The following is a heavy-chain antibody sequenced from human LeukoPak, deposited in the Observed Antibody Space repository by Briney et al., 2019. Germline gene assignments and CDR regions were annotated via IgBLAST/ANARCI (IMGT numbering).Heavy chain of an antibody. V-gene: IGHV3-48*04. CDR1: GFTFSTYS. J-gene: IGHJ4*02. CDR2: ISTSGSTV. D-gene: IGHD6-19*01. Sequence: GGSLRLSCAASGFTFSTYSMNWVRQAPGKGLEWVSYISTSGSTVYYADSVKGRFTISRDNAKKSLSLQMNSLRAEDTALYYCARDLRVEQWLAEFDYWGQGTLVTVSS. CDR3: ARDLRVEQWLAEFDY.